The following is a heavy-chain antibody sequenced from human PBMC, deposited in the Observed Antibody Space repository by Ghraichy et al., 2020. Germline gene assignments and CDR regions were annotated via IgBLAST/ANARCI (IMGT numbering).Heavy chain of an antibody. Sequence: ESLNISCAASGFIFSSHGMNWVRQAPGKGLEWVSYINENSATIHYADSVKGRFTISRDNGKNSLYLQMNSLRDDDTGGYYCARRLGRGPNYWGHGTRVTVSS. CDR1: GFIFSSHG. CDR2: INENSATI. D-gene: IGHD7-27*01. J-gene: IGHJ4*01. CDR3: ARRLGRGPNY. V-gene: IGHV3-48*02.